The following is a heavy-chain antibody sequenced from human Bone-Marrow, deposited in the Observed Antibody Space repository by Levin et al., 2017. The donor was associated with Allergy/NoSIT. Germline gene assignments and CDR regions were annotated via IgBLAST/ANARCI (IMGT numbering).Heavy chain of an antibody. J-gene: IGHJ6*02. CDR2: IGWDSGRV. CDR3: AKDIARRSCTNGVCSNYCYVMDV. D-gene: IGHD2-8*01. Sequence: PGGSLRLSCAASGFTFDDYAMHWVRQAPGKGLEWVSGIGWDSGRVGYADSVRGRFTISRDNAKNSLYLQMDSLRPEDTALYYCAKDIARRSCTNGVCSNYCYVMDVCGQGTTVTVSS. CDR1: GFTFDDYA. V-gene: IGHV3-9*01.